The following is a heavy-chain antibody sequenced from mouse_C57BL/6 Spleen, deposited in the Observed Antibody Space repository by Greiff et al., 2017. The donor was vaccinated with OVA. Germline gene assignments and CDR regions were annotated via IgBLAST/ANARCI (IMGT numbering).Heavy chain of an antibody. V-gene: IGHV5-9*01. CDR1: GFTFSSYT. J-gene: IGHJ2*01. Sequence: EVKLVESGGGLVKPGGSLKLSCAASGFTFSSYTMSWVRQTPEKRLEWVATISGGGGNTYYPDSVKGRFTISRDNAKNTLYLQMSSLRSEDTALYYCARQRYYGSSFYYFDYWGQGTTLTVSS. CDR2: ISGGGGNT. D-gene: IGHD1-1*01. CDR3: ARQRYYGSSFYYFDY.